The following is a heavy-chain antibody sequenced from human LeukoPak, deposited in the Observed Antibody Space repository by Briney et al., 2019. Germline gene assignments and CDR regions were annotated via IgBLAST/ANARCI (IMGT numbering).Heavy chain of an antibody. CDR3: ARDSVVRGVIYYYYGMDV. V-gene: IGHV1-18*01. D-gene: IGHD3-10*01. CDR1: GYTFTSYG. Sequence: GASVKVSCKASGYTFTSYGISWVRQAPGQGLEWMGWISAYNGNTNYAQKLRGRVTMTTDTSTSTAYMELRSLRSDDTAVYYCARDSVVRGVIYYYYGMDVWGQGTTVTVSS. J-gene: IGHJ6*02. CDR2: ISAYNGNT.